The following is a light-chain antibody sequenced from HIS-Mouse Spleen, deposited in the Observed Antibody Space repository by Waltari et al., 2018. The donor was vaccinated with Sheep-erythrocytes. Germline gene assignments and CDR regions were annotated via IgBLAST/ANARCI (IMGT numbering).Light chain of an antibody. CDR1: QGIRNY. Sequence: AIQITHSTSPLSTSVGQSVPITCRASQGIRNYLGWYQQKPGKAPKPLIYAASSLQSGVPSRFSGSGSGTDFTLTISSLQPEDFATYYCLQDYNYPYTFGQGTKLEIK. J-gene: IGKJ2*01. V-gene: IGKV1-6*01. CDR2: AAS. CDR3: LQDYNYPYT.